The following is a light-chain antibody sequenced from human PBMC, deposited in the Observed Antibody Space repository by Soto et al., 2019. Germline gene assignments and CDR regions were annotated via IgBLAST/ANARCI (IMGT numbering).Light chain of an antibody. CDR2: EVS. CDR1: SSDVGSYNR. CDR3: NSFTTSRTYV. Sequence: SVVTPPRTVTGSPGQSVTISCTGTSSDVGSYNRVSWYRQPPGTAPKLMIFEVSNRPSGVPDRFSGSKSGNTSSLTISGLQAEDEANYYCNSFTTSRTYVLGTGTKV. J-gene: IGLJ1*01. V-gene: IGLV2-18*02.